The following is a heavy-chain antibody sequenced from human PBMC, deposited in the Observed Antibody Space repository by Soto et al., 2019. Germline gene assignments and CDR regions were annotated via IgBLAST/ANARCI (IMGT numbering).Heavy chain of an antibody. CDR3: AVFDGIWYGDYADY. D-gene: IGHD4-17*01. CDR1: GGSFSGYY. J-gene: IGHJ4*02. Sequence: PSETLSLTCAVYGGSFSGYYWTWIRQPPGTGLEWIGEINHSGSTNYNPSLKSRVTISVDTSKNQFSLKLTSVTAADTAVYYCAVFDGIWYGDYADYWGQGTLVTVSS. CDR2: INHSGST. V-gene: IGHV4-34*01.